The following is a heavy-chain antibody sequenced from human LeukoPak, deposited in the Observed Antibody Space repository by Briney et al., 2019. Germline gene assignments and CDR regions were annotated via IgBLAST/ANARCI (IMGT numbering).Heavy chain of an antibody. J-gene: IGHJ4*02. CDR1: GFTFSSYW. V-gene: IGHV3-7*01. Sequence: GGSLRLSCAASGFTFSSYWMNWARKAPGKGLEWVASINHNGNVNYYVDSVKGRFTISRDNAKNSLYLQMNSLRAEDTAVYYCARDSTPYDSSGYCYDYWGQGTLVTVSS. D-gene: IGHD3-22*01. CDR3: ARDSTPYDSSGYCYDY. CDR2: INHNGNVN.